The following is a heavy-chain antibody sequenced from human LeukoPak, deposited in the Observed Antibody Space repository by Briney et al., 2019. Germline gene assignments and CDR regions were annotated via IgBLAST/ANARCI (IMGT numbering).Heavy chain of an antibody. V-gene: IGHV1-8*01. CDR2: MNPNSGNT. Sequence: ASVKVSCKASGYTFTSYDINWVRQATGQGLEWMGWMNPNSGNTGYAQKFQGRVTMTRNTSISTAYMELSSLRSEDTAVYYCARAKSWTGTTDYYYMDVWGKGTTVTVSS. J-gene: IGHJ6*03. CDR1: GYTFTSYD. D-gene: IGHD1-1*01. CDR3: ARAKSWTGTTDYYYMDV.